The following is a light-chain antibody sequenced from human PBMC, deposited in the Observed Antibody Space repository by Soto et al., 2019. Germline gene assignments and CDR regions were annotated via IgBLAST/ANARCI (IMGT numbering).Light chain of an antibody. CDR3: QQRGNWPS. CDR1: QSVSRY. Sequence: EIALTQSPATLSLSXGERATLSCRASQSVSRYLAWYQQKPGQAPRLLIYDASNRATGIPARFSGSGSGTDFTLTISSLEPEDFALYYCQQRGNWPSFGGGTKVDIK. J-gene: IGKJ4*01. CDR2: DAS. V-gene: IGKV3-11*01.